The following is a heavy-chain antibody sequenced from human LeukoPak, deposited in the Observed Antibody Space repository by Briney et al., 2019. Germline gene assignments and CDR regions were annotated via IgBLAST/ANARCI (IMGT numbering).Heavy chain of an antibody. D-gene: IGHD3-10*01. Sequence: GSLRLSCTASGFTFSDYYMSWIRQPPGKGLEWIGSIYYSGSTYYNPSLKSRVTISVDTSKNQFSLKLSSVTAADTAVYYCARHIPYYYGSGPYNWFDPWGQGTLVTVSS. V-gene: IGHV4-39*01. CDR2: IYYSGST. CDR1: GFTFSDYY. CDR3: ARHIPYYYGSGPYNWFDP. J-gene: IGHJ5*02.